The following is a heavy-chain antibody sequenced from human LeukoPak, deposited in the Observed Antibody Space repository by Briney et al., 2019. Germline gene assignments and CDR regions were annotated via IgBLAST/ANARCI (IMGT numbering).Heavy chain of an antibody. V-gene: IGHV1-2*02. J-gene: IGHJ4*02. D-gene: IGHD4-17*01. CDR1: RYTFTNYF. CDR2: ISPNNGDT. Sequence: ASVKVSCKASRYTFTNYFIHWVRQAPGQGPEWMGWISPNNGDTRSAQKFQGRVTMTTDTSITTAYMELSSLRSDDTAVYYCARDHGAPAAPDYWGLGTLVTVSS. CDR3: ARDHGAPAAPDY.